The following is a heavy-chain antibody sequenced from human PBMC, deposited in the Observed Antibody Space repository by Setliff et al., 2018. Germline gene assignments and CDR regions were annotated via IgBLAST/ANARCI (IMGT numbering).Heavy chain of an antibody. CDR2: IIPMFGT. CDR3: ARGPSPTVTPSRLIYFYHMDV. V-gene: IGHV1-69*13. CDR1: GGTFSSYV. D-gene: IGHD4-17*01. Sequence: GASVKVSCKASGGTFSSYVISWVREAPGQGLEWMGGIIPMFGTNYAQKFQGRVTITADESTSTAYMELSSLGSEDTALYYCARGPSPTVTPSRLIYFYHMDVWGTGTTVTASS. J-gene: IGHJ6*03.